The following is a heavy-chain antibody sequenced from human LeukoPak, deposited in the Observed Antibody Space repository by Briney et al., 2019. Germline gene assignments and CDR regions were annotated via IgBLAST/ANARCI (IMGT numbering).Heavy chain of an antibody. V-gene: IGHV4-61*08. Sequence: SETLSLTCAVSGGSISSGGYSWSWIRQPPGKGLEWIGYIYYSGSTNYNPSLKSRVTISVDTSKNQFSLKLSSVTAADTAVYYCARGYSGYDLNFNYFDYWGQGTLVTVSS. CDR1: GGSISSGGYS. J-gene: IGHJ4*02. CDR3: ARGYSGYDLNFNYFDY. CDR2: IYYSGST. D-gene: IGHD5-12*01.